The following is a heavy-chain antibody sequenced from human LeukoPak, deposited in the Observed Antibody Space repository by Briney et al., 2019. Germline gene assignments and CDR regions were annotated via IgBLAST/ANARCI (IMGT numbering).Heavy chain of an antibody. D-gene: IGHD3-22*01. CDR3: ARDAGRLLGAFDI. Sequence: PSETLSLTCTVSGYSISSGYYWGWIRQTPGKGLEWIGYIYYSGSTNYNPSLKSRVTISVDTSKNQFSLKLSSVTAADTAVYYCARDAGRLLGAFDIWGQGTMVTVSS. J-gene: IGHJ3*02. CDR1: GYSISSGYY. CDR2: IYYSGST. V-gene: IGHV4-38-2*02.